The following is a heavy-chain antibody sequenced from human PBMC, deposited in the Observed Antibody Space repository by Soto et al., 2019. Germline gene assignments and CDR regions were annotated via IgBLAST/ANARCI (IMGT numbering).Heavy chain of an antibody. CDR1: GFTFSSYA. CDR3: ARGPGYYFDY. J-gene: IGHJ4*02. Sequence: PGGSVRLSCAASGFTFSSYAMHWVRQAPGKGLEYVSAISSNGGSTYYANSVKGRFTISRDNSKNTLYLQMGSLRAEDMAVYYCARGPGYYFDYWGQGTLVTVSS. V-gene: IGHV3-64*01. CDR2: ISSNGGST.